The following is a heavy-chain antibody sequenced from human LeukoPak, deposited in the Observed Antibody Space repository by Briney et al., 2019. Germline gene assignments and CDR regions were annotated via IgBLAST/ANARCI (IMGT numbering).Heavy chain of an antibody. D-gene: IGHD6-13*01. CDR3: ARLGKAAADPGNWFDP. J-gene: IGHJ5*02. CDR2: IYPGDSDT. V-gene: IGHV5-51*01. Sequence: GESLKISCKVSGYRFTSYWIAWVRQMPGKGLEWMGIIYPGDSDTRYSPSFQGQVTISADKSISTAYLQWSSLKASDTAMYYCARLGKAAADPGNWFDPWGQGTLVTVSS. CDR1: GYRFTSYW.